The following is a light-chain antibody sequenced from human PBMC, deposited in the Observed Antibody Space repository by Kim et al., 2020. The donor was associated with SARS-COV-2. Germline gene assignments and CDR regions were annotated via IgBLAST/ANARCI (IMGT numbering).Light chain of an antibody. J-gene: IGLJ3*02. V-gene: IGLV1-51*01. Sequence: GQKVTISCSGSSSNIGNNYVSWYQQLPGTAPKLLIYDNNKRPSGIPDRFSGSKSGTSATLGITGLQTGDEADYYCGTWDSGLSAVVFGGGTKLTVL. CDR1: SSNIGNNY. CDR2: DNN. CDR3: GTWDSGLSAVV.